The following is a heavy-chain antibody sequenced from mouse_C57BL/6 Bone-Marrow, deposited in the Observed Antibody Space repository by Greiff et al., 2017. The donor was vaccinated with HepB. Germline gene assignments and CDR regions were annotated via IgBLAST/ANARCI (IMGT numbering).Heavy chain of an antibody. CDR2: IYPGDGDT. CDR1: GYAFSSSW. V-gene: IGHV1-82*01. D-gene: IGHD3-2*02. Sequence: QVQLQHSGPELVKPGASVKISCKASGYAFSSSWMNWVKQRPGKGLEWIGRIYPGDGDTNYNGKFKGNATLTADKSSSTAYMQLSSLTSEDSAVYFCARERQLRLRAMDYWGQGTSVTVSS. CDR3: ARERQLRLRAMDY. J-gene: IGHJ4*01.